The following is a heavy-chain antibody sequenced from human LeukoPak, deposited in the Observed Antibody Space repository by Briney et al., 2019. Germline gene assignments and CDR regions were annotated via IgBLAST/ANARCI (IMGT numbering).Heavy chain of an antibody. CDR3: TRGLLGIDY. D-gene: IGHD4-17*01. J-gene: IGHJ4*02. V-gene: IGHV3-33*01. CDR2: ILSDGSKE. CDR1: GFTFSSYG. Sequence: GGSLRLSCAASGFTFSSYGMHWVRQAPGKGLEWVAVILSDGSKEFYTDSVKGRFTISRDNSKNTLYLQMNSLRAEDTGVYYCTRGLLGIDYWGQGTLVTVSS.